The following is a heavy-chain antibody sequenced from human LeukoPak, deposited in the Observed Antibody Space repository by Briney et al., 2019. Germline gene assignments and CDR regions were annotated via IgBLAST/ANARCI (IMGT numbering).Heavy chain of an antibody. CDR2: IQYDSSPK. CDR3: AREGSTRQIGASDV. V-gene: IGHV3-30*02. D-gene: IGHD2/OR15-2a*01. Sequence: GGSPRLSCVASGIRFSGSGMHWGRQDPGKGLEWVTFIQYDSSPKYYSDSAKGRFTISRDNSRNTVYLQMNSLRVEDTGVYYCAREGSTRQIGASDVWGQGTMVIVSS. J-gene: IGHJ3*01. CDR1: GIRFSGSG.